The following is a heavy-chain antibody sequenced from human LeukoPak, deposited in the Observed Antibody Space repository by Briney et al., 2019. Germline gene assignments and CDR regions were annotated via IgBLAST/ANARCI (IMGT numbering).Heavy chain of an antibody. D-gene: IGHD3-3*01. J-gene: IGHJ6*03. Sequence: SQTLSLTCTVSGGSISSGTYSWSWIRQPAGKGLEWIGRIYTSGSTNYNPSLKSRVTISVDTSKNQFSLKLGSVTAADTAVYYCARDRPYYDFLPASFGMDVWGKGTTVTVSS. V-gene: IGHV4-61*02. CDR3: ARDRPYYDFLPASFGMDV. CDR2: IYTSGST. CDR1: GGSISSGTYS.